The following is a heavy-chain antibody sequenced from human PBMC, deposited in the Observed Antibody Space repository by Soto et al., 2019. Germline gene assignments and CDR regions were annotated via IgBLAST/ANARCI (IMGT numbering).Heavy chain of an antibody. CDR2: ISSSSSYI. CDR3: ARGDDLLLVVVVAAIDY. D-gene: IGHD2-15*01. J-gene: IGHJ4*02. Sequence: GGSLRLSCAASGFTFSSYSMNWVRQAPGKGLEWVSSISSSSSYIYYADSVKGRFTISRDNAKNSLYLQMNSLRAEDTAVYYCARGDDLLLVVVVAAIDYWGQGTLVTVSS. V-gene: IGHV3-21*01. CDR1: GFTFSSYS.